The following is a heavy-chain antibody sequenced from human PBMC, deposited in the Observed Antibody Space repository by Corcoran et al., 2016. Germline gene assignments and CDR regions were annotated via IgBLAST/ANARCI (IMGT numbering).Heavy chain of an antibody. D-gene: IGHD1-26*01. CDR2: INPSGGST. Sequence: QVQLVQSGAEVKKPGASVKVSCKASGYTFTSYYMHWVRQAPGQGLEWMGIINPSGGSTSSAQKFQGRVTMTRDTSTSTVYMELSSLSSEDTAVYYWAGDAPSGSYLVYYYYYGMDVWGQGTTVTVSS. J-gene: IGHJ6*02. CDR1: GYTFTSYY. V-gene: IGHV1-46*03. CDR3: AGDAPSGSYLVYYYYYGMDV.